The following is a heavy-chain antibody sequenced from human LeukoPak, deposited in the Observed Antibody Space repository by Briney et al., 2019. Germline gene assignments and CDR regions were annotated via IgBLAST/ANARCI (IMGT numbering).Heavy chain of an antibody. Sequence: GGSLRLSCVASGFTFTSYAMSWVRQAPGKGLEWVSAISGSGGSTYYADSVKGRFAISRDNSKNTLYLQMNSLRAEDTAVYYCARVNRLDCSSTSCYDKIYRTFDYWGQGTLVTVSS. J-gene: IGHJ4*02. V-gene: IGHV3-23*01. CDR2: ISGSGGST. CDR3: ARVNRLDCSSTSCYDKIYRTFDY. D-gene: IGHD2-2*01. CDR1: GFTFTSYA.